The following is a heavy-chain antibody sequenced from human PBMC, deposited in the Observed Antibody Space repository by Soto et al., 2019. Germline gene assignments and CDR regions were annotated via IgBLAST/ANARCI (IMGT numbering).Heavy chain of an antibody. J-gene: IGHJ4*02. CDR1: GGSISRSNW. V-gene: IGHV4-4*02. D-gene: IGHD5-18*01. CDR3: AREDSYGYMGYYFDY. Sequence: PSVTLPPTYAVSGGSISRSNWWSWVRQPQGKGLEWIGSMYQSGSTYFNPYLKSRITMSVDTSKNQFSLKLSSVTAADTAVYYCAREDSYGYMGYYFDYWGQGTLVKVSS. CDR2: MYQSGST.